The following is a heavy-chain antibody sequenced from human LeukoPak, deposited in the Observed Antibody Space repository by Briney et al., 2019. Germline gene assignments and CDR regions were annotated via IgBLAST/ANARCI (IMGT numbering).Heavy chain of an antibody. D-gene: IGHD2-15*01. J-gene: IGHJ1*01. CDR3: ADRFCSGGSCYSTLAEYFQY. CDR2: IMPISGTA. V-gene: IGHV1-69*13. Sequence: GASVKVSCKASGGTFDSHAINWVRQAPGQGLGWMGGIMPISGTAKYAQKFQGRFTITADDSTSTAYMELTSLRSDDTAVYYCADRFCSGGSCYSTLAEYFQYWGQGTLVIVSS. CDR1: GGTFDSHA.